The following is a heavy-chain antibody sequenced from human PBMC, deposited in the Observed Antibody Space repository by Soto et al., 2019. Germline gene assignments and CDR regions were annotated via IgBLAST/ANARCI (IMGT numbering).Heavy chain of an antibody. CDR1: GYRFTNYW. CDR2: IDPTESHT. D-gene: IGHD6-6*01. V-gene: IGHV5-10-1*04. Sequence: GESLKISCKGSGYRFTNYWISWVRQMPGKGLEWMGKIDPTESHTNYSPSFQGQVTISADKSISTAYLQWSSLKASDTAMYYCARRRSSSNRIDYWGQGTLVTVSS. J-gene: IGHJ4*02. CDR3: ARRRSSSNRIDY.